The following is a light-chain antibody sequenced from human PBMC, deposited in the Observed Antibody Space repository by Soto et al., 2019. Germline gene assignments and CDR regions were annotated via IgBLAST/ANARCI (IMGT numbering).Light chain of an antibody. J-gene: IGLJ1*01. Sequence: QSVLAQAASVSGSPGQSITISCTGTSSDVGGYNYVSWYQQLPGKAPKLIIYDVNNRPSGVSNRFSASKSANAASLTISGFQAEDEADYYCTSYTSSNSLYVFGTGTKVTVL. V-gene: IGLV2-14*03. CDR3: TSYTSSNSLYV. CDR1: SSDVGGYNY. CDR2: DVN.